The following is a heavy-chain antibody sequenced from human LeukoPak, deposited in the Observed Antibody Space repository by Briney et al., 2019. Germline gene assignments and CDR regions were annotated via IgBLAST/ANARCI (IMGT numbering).Heavy chain of an antibody. CDR1: GGTFSSYA. J-gene: IGHJ4*02. CDR2: IIPIFGAA. Sequence: PWASVKVSCKASGGTFSSYAISWVRQAPGQGLEWMGGIIPIFGAANYAQKFQGRVTITADKSTSTAYMELSSLRSEDTAVYYCARGRKTNWNYAPFDYWGQGTLVTVSS. D-gene: IGHD1-7*01. V-gene: IGHV1-69*06. CDR3: ARGRKTNWNYAPFDY.